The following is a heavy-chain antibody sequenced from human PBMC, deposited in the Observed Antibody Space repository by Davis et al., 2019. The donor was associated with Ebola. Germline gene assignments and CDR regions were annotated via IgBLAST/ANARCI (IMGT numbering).Heavy chain of an antibody. D-gene: IGHD6-19*01. Sequence: GESLKISCAASGFSFDDSGMSWVRQAPGRRLEWVSGINWNGGSVAYADSVKGRFTISRDNAHNSLYLQMSSLRTEDTALYHCARVGEYSSGWFYFDYWGQGALVTVSS. CDR3: ARVGEYSSGWFYFDY. J-gene: IGHJ4*02. CDR2: INWNGGSV. CDR1: GFSFDDSG. V-gene: IGHV3-20*01.